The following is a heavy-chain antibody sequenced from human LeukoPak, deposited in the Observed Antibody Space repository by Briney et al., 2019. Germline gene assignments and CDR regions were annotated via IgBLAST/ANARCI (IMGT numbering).Heavy chain of an antibody. CDR1: GYTFTAYY. Sequence: GASVKVSCKTSGYTFTAYYLHWVRQAPGQGLEWVGRLNPNSGGTNYAQKFQGRVTMTRDTSISTAYMELSRLRSDDTAVYYCARVGSYGDYPDYWGQGTLVTVSS. V-gene: IGHV1-2*06. CDR3: ARVGSYGDYPDY. J-gene: IGHJ4*02. D-gene: IGHD1-26*01. CDR2: LNPNSGGT.